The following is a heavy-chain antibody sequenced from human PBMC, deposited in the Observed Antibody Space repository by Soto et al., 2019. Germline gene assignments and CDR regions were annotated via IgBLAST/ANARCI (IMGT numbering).Heavy chain of an antibody. CDR1: GFRFSDYS. CDR2: ISSSSFTI. CDR3: AGPLEYPGPLADY. Sequence: GGSLRLSCAASGFRFSDYSMNWVRQAPGRGLEWVSYISSSSFTIHYADSVEGRFAISRDNAKNSLYLQMNSLRVEDTAMYYWAGPLEYPGPLADYWGQGTLVTVSS. D-gene: IGHD3-3*02. J-gene: IGHJ4*02. V-gene: IGHV3-48*01.